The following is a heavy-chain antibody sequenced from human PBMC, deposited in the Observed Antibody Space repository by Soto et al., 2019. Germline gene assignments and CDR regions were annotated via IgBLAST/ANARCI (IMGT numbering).Heavy chain of an antibody. Sequence: SVKVSCKASGGTFSSYAISWVRQAPGQGLEWMGGIIPIFGTANYAQKFQGRVTITADESTSTAYMELSSLRSEDTAVHYCAREPYSSGFPGDNWFGPWGQGTLVTVSS. CDR1: GGTFSSYA. J-gene: IGHJ5*02. CDR3: AREPYSSGFPGDNWFGP. V-gene: IGHV1-69*13. CDR2: IIPIFGTA. D-gene: IGHD6-19*01.